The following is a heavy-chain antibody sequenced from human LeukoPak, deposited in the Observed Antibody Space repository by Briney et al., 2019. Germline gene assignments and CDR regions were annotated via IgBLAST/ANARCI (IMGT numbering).Heavy chain of an antibody. D-gene: IGHD2-21*02. CDR2: ISGSGGST. CDR1: GFTFSSYA. V-gene: IGHV3-23*01. J-gene: IGHJ3*02. Sequence: GGSLRLSCAASGFTFSSYAMSWVRQAPGKGLEWVSAISGSGGSTYYADSEKGRFTISRDNSKNTLYLQMNSLRAEDTAVYYCAKGMLLGPRAYCGGDCSEWSFDAFDIWGQGTMVTVSS. CDR3: AKGMLLGPRAYCGGDCSEWSFDAFDI.